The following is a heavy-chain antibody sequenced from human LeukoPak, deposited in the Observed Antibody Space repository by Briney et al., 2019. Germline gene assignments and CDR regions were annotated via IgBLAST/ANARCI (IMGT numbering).Heavy chain of an antibody. CDR2: IYPGDSDT. V-gene: IGHV5-51*01. J-gene: IGHJ3*02. CDR3: AKPKYYYDSSGYRLSDAFDI. D-gene: IGHD3-22*01. CDR1: GYSFTSYW. Sequence: GESLKISCKGPGYSFTSYWIGWVRQMPGKGLEWIGIIYPGDSDTRYSPSFQGQATISADKSISTAYLQWSSLKASDTAMYYCAKPKYYYDSSGYRLSDAFDIWGQGTMVTVSS.